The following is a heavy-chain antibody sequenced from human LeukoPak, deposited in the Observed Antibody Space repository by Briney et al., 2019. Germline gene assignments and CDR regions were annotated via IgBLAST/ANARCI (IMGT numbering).Heavy chain of an antibody. CDR2: ISAYNGNT. CDR1: GYTFTSYG. J-gene: IGHJ6*03. V-gene: IGHV1-18*01. CDR3: ARNAVAKYFYYYYYYYMDV. D-gene: IGHD4/OR15-4a*01. Sequence: ASVKVSCKASGYTFTSYGISWVRQAPGQGLEWMGWISAYNGNTNYAQKLQGRVTMTTDTSTSTAYMELRSLRSDDTAVYYCARNAVAKYFYYYYYYYMDVWGKGTTVTVSS.